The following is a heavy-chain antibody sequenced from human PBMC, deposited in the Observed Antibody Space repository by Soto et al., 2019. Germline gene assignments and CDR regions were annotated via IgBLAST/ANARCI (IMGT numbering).Heavy chain of an antibody. CDR3: MLGSGWKDFDY. CDR2: IYYSGST. Sequence: PSETLSLTCTVSGGSITSSSYYWGWIRQPPGKGLEWIGSIYYSGSTYYNPSLKSRVTISVDTSKNQFSLKLSSVTAADTAVYYCMLGSGWKDFDYWGQGTLVPSPQ. J-gene: IGHJ4*02. D-gene: IGHD3-22*01. V-gene: IGHV4-39*01. CDR1: GGSITSSSYY.